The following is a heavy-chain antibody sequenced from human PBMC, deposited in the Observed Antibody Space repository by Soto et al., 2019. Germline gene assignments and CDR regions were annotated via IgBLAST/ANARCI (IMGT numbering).Heavy chain of an antibody. CDR3: ASARGETYYDILTGPGSFDY. V-gene: IGHV1-69*02. CDR1: GGTFSSYT. CDR2: IIPILGIA. D-gene: IGHD3-9*01. Sequence: SVKVSCKASGGTFSSYTISWVRQAPGQGLEWMGRIIPILGIANYAQKFQGRVTITADKSTSTAYMELSSLRSEDTAVYYCASARGETYYDILTGPGSFDYWGQGTLVTVSS. J-gene: IGHJ4*02.